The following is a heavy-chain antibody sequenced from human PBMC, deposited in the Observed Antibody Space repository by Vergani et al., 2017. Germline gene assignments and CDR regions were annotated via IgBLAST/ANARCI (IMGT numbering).Heavy chain of an antibody. CDR3: ARETRDTPSSLDY. V-gene: IGHV3-30*03. CDR2: ILYDGTNE. J-gene: IGHJ4*02. CDR1: GFTFSDYY. Sequence: QVQLVESGGGLVKPGGSLRLSCAASGFTFSDYYMNWIRQAPGKGLEWVALILYDGTNEYYTDSVKGRFTISKDISKNTLYLQMNSLRGDDTAVYYCARETRDTPSSLDYWGQGTLVTVSS. D-gene: IGHD5-24*01.